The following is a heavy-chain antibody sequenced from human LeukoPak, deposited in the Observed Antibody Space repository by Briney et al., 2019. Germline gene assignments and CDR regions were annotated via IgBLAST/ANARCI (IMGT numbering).Heavy chain of an antibody. CDR3: AREYSGTYPHSAFDI. V-gene: IGHV4-59*01. D-gene: IGHD1-26*01. J-gene: IGHJ3*02. CDR1: GGSFSGYY. Sequence: PSETLSLTCAVYGGSFSGYYWSWIRQPPGKGLEWIGYIYYSGSTNYNPSLKSRVTISVDTSKNQFSLKLSSVTAADTAVYYCAREYSGTYPHSAFDIWGQGTMVTVSS. CDR2: IYYSGST.